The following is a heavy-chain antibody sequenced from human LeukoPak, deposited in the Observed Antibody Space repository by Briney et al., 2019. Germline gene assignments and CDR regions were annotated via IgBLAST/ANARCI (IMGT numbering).Heavy chain of an antibody. V-gene: IGHV4-39*07. Sequence: SETLSLTCTVSGGSISSSNYYWGWIRQPPGKGLEWIGSIYYSGSTYYNPSLKSRVTISVDTSKNQFSLKLSSLTAADTAVYNCARITYDYGDLNWFDPWGQGTLVTVSS. CDR2: IYYSGST. D-gene: IGHD4-17*01. CDR1: GGSISSSNYY. J-gene: IGHJ5*02. CDR3: ARITYDYGDLNWFDP.